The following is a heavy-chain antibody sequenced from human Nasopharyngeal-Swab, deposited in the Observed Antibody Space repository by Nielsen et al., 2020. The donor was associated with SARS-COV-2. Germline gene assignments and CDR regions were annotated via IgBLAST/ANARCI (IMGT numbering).Heavy chain of an antibody. J-gene: IGHJ6*02. Sequence: GESLKISCKGSGYSFTTYWIGWVRQMPGKGLAWMGIIYPGDSNTRYSPSFQGQVTISVDKYSSTAYLQWSSLKASDTAIYYCSRPMRPMRHHYFGMDVWGQGTTVTVSS. CDR3: SRPMRPMRHHYFGMDV. CDR1: GYSFTTYW. CDR2: IYPGDSNT. V-gene: IGHV5-51*01.